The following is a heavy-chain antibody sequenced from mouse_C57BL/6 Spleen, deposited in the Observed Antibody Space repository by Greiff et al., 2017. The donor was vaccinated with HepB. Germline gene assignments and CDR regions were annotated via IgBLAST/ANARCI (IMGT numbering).Heavy chain of an antibody. CDR1: GFTFSDYY. CDR2: ISNGGGST. V-gene: IGHV5-12*01. D-gene: IGHD1-1*02. Sequence: EVQGVESGGGLVQPGGSLKLSCAASGFTFSDYYMYWVRQTPEKRLEWVAYISNGGGSTYYPDTVNGRFTISRDNAKNTLYLQMSRLKSEDTAMYYCARGNGPYAMDYWGQGTSVTVSS. CDR3: ARGNGPYAMDY. J-gene: IGHJ4*01.